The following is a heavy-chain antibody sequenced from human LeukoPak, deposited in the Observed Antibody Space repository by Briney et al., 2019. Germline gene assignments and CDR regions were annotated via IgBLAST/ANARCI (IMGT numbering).Heavy chain of an antibody. CDR2: IYYSGST. CDR3: ARHTYSNYDFWGYYYYYGMDV. J-gene: IGHJ6*02. CDR1: GGSISSGGYY. V-gene: IGHV4-31*03. Sequence: SQTLSLTCTVSGGSISSGGYYWSWIRQHPGKGLEWIGYIYYSGSTYYNPSLKSRVTISVDTSKNQFSLKLSPVTAADTAVYYCARHTYSNYDFWGYYYYYGMDVWGQGTTVTVSS. D-gene: IGHD4-11*01.